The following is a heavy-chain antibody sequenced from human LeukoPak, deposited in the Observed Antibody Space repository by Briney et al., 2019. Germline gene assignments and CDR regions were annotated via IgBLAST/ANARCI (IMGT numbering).Heavy chain of an antibody. D-gene: IGHD3-10*01. CDR1: GFTFSSYA. CDR2: ISGSGGST. J-gene: IGHJ4*02. V-gene: IGHV3-23*01. Sequence: GRSLRLSCAASGFTFSSYAMSWVRQAPGKGLEWVSAISGSGGSTYYADSVKGRFTISRDNSKNTLYLQMNSLRAEDTAVYYCAKDPRPQTQARSTMVRGVIDYWGQGTLVTVSS. CDR3: AKDPRPQTQARSTMVRGVIDY.